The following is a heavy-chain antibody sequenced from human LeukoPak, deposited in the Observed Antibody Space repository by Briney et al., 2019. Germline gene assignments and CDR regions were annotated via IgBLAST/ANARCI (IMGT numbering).Heavy chain of an antibody. CDR3: ARSVHDTSGYAY. J-gene: IGHJ4*02. CDR2: MYSGGAT. CDR1: GFTVSSSY. D-gene: IGHD3-22*01. V-gene: IGHV3-66*02. Sequence: GGSLRLSCAASGFTVSSSYMSWVRQAPGKGLEWVTVMYSGGATYYANSVKGRFTISRDYSKNTLNLQMNNLGTEDTAVYFCARSVHDTSGYAYWGQGTLVTVSS.